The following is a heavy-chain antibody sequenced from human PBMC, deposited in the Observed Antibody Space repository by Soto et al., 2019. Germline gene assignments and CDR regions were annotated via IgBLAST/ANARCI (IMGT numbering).Heavy chain of an antibody. Sequence: GGSLRLSCAASGFTFSSYAMSWVRQAPGKGLEWVSAISGSGGSTYYADSVKGRFTISRDNSKNTLYLQMNSLRAEDTAVYYFAKGLRYFDWSSSYYGMDVWGQGTTVTVSS. CDR3: AKGLRYFDWSSSYYGMDV. D-gene: IGHD3-9*01. J-gene: IGHJ6*02. CDR2: ISGSGGST. V-gene: IGHV3-23*01. CDR1: GFTFSSYA.